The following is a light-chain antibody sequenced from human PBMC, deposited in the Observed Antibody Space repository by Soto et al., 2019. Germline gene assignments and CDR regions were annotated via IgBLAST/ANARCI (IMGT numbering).Light chain of an antibody. CDR3: QQYDRAPSFM. J-gene: IGKJ3*01. V-gene: IGKV1-27*01. Sequence: DIQMTQSPSSLSASVRDRVTITCRASQDIGKYLAWYQQKPGKVPKLLIYAASTLQSGVPPRFSGSGSGTDFTLTISSLQPEDVATYYCQQYDRAPSFMFGPGTKVDIK. CDR1: QDIGKY. CDR2: AAS.